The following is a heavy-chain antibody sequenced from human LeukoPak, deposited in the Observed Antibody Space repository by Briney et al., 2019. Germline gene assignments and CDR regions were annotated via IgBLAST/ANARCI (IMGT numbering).Heavy chain of an antibody. CDR2: FDPKDGDT. CDR1: GYTLTELS. CDR3: ARGRPGTSGRANY. J-gene: IGHJ4*02. Sequence: ASVKVSCKVSGYTLTELSVHWVRQAPGKGLEWMGNFDPKDGDTIYAQRFQGRVTMTEDTSTHTAYMELSRLRSDDTAVYYCARGRPGTSGRANYWGQGTLVTVSS. D-gene: IGHD2-2*01. V-gene: IGHV1-24*01.